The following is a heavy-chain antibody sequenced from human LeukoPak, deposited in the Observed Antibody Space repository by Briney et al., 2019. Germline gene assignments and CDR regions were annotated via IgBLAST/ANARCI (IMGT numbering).Heavy chain of an antibody. D-gene: IGHD1-14*01. V-gene: IGHV3-48*03. J-gene: IGHJ4*02. Sequence: GGSLRLSCAASGFTFSSYEMNWVRQAPGKGLEWVSCISSSGSTIYYADSVKGRFTISRDNAKNSLYLQMNSLRAEDTAVYYCARSPAPELSFDYWGQGTLVTVSS. CDR2: ISSSGSTI. CDR1: GFTFSSYE. CDR3: ARSPAPELSFDY.